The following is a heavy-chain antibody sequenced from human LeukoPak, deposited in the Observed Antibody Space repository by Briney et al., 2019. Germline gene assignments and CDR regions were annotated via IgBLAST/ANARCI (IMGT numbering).Heavy chain of an antibody. V-gene: IGHV1-2*02. CDR1: GYTFTGYY. CDR2: INPNSGGT. D-gene: IGHD6-13*01. CDR3: ARRGSTWDNWFDP. J-gene: IGHJ5*02. Sequence: ASVKVSCKASGYTFTGYYMHWVRQAPGQGLEWMGWINPNSGGTNYAQKFQGRVTMTRDTSISTAYMELSRLRSDDTAVYYCARRGSTWDNWFDPWGQGTLVTVSS.